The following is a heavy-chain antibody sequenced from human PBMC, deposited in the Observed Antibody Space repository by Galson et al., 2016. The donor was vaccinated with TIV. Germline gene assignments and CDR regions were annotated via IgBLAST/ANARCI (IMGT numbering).Heavy chain of an antibody. CDR2: MDASGNS. CDR1: GASNMSYF. J-gene: IGHJ6*02. D-gene: IGHD2-8*02. V-gene: IGHV4-59*01. CDR3: ARCWGHYNEFTGATRWGMDV. Sequence: LSLTCSVSGASNMSYFWNWIRQAPGKGLAWIGYMDASGNSNHHPSLNNRVIMSLDTSRGQFSLRLRSVTAADTAVYYRARCWGHYNEFTGATRWGMDVWGQGTTVTVSS.